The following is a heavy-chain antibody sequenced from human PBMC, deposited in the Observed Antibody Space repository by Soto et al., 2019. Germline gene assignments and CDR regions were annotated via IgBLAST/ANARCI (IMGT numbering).Heavy chain of an antibody. Sequence: VQLVECGGGLVQPGGSLRLSCAASGFTFSSYSMNWVGQAPGKGLEWVSYISSSSSTIYYAYYVKGRFTISSDNAKNSLYLQMNSLRAEDTAVYYCARDEIDLELPPGADYWGHGTLVTVSS. J-gene: IGHJ4*01. V-gene: IGHV3-48*01. CDR2: ISSSSSTI. CDR3: ARDEIDLELPPGADY. D-gene: IGHD1-26*01. CDR1: GFTFSSYS.